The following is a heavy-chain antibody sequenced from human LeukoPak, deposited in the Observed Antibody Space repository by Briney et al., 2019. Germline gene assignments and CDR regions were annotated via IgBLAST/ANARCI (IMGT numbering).Heavy chain of an antibody. J-gene: IGHJ4*02. CDR1: GFTVSRIY. D-gene: IGHD1-26*01. CDR2: ISGSGGST. V-gene: IGHV3-23*01. CDR3: AKVSVLGESGSYLPRFDY. Sequence: PGGSLRLSCTASGFTVSRIYMSWVRQAPGKGLEWVSAISGSGGSTYYADSVKGRFTISRDNSKNTLYLQMNSLRAEDTAVYYCAKVSVLGESGSYLPRFDYWGQGTPVTVSS.